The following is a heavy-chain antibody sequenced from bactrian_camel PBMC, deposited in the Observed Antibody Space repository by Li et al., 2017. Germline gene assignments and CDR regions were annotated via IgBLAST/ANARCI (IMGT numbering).Heavy chain of an antibody. J-gene: IGHJ4*01. CDR1: GFTFSSYW. D-gene: IGHD6*01. CDR2: INSGGGTT. Sequence: QLVESGGGLVQPGGSLRLSCAASGFTFSSYWAYWVRQAPGKGLEWVSTINSGGGTTYYADSVKGRFTISRDNDKNTVYLQMNSLRPEDTAMYYCVVRRMRECEGSWYLGGYTGQGTQVTVS. V-gene: IGHV3S25*01.